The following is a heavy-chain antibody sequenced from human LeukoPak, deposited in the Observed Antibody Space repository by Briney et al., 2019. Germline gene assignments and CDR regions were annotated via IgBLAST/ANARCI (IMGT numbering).Heavy chain of an antibody. D-gene: IGHD5-18*01. CDR3: ARHGVRGYTNGYLDY. CDR1: GYSFTSYW. CDR2: IYPGDSDT. V-gene: IGHV5-51*01. J-gene: IGHJ4*02. Sequence: GESLKISCKGSGYSFTSYWIGWVRQMPGKGLEWMGIIYPGDSDTRYSPSFQGQVTISADKSISTAYLQWSSLKASDTAMYYCARHGVRGYTNGYLDYWGQGTLVTVSS.